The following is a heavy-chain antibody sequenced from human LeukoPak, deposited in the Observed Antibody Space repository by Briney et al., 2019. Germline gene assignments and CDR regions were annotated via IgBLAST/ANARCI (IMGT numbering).Heavy chain of an antibody. CDR3: ARKYCSSTSCYFPAFDI. CDR2: IYHSGST. J-gene: IGHJ3*02. CDR1: GYSISSGYY. D-gene: IGHD2-2*01. V-gene: IGHV4-38-2*01. Sequence: SETLSLTCAVSGYSISSGYYWGWIRQPPGKGLEWIGSIYHSGSTYYNPSLKSRVTISVDTSKNQFSLKLSSVTAADTAVYYCARKYCSSTSCYFPAFDIWGQGTMDTVSS.